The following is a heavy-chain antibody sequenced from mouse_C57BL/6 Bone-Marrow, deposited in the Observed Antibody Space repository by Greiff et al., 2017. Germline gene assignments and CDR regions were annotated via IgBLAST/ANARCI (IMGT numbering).Heavy chain of an antibody. V-gene: IGHV1-55*01. CDR3: ARCDYGSYLDY. Sequence: QVQLQQPGAELVKPGASVKMSCKASGYTFTSYWISWVKQRPGQGLEWIGVIYPGSGSTNYNEKFKSKATLTVYKSSSTAYMQLSSLTSEDSAVYYCARCDYGSYLDYWGQGTTLTGSS. D-gene: IGHD2-4*01. CDR2: IYPGSGST. CDR1: GYTFTSYW. J-gene: IGHJ2*01.